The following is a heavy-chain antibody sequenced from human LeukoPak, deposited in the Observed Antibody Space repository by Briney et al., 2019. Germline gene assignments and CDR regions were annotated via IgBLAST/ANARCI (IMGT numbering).Heavy chain of an antibody. CDR3: ARGVHKFYYDSSDYQPYAFDI. J-gene: IGHJ3*02. D-gene: IGHD3-22*01. V-gene: IGHV1-2*02. CDR2: INPNSGGT. CDR1: GGTFSSYA. Sequence: ASVKVSCKASGGTFSSYAISWVRQAPGQGLEWMGWINPNSGGTNYAQKFQGRVTMTRDTSISTAYMELSKLRSDDTAVYYCARGVHKFYYDSSDYQPYAFDIWGQGTMVTISS.